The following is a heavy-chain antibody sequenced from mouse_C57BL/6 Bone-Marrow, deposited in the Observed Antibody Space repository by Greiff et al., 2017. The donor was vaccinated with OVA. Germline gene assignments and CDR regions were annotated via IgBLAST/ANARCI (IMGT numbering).Heavy chain of an antibody. V-gene: IGHV1-81*01. CDR3: ARRGYDRFDY. D-gene: IGHD2-2*01. CDR2: IYTRSGNT. CDR1: GYTFTSYG. J-gene: IGHJ2*01. Sequence: QVQLQQSGAELARPVASLKLSCNASGYTFTSYGISWVKQRTGQGLEWIGEIYTRSGNTYYNEKFKSKATLNADTSYSTAYMKIRGLTSEISAVYFCARRGYDRFDYWGQGTTLTVSS.